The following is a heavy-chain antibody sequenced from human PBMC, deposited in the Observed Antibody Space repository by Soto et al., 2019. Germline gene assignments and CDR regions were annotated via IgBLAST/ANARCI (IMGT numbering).Heavy chain of an antibody. J-gene: IGHJ4*02. Sequence: PGGSLRLSCAASGFTFSSYGMHCVRQAPGKGLEWVAVISHDGTKTYYADSVKGRFTISRDNSKTTLYLQMNSLRAEDTAVYYCAKDSRLSYGYSDYWGPGTTASVSS. CDR1: GFTFSSYG. V-gene: IGHV3-30*18. D-gene: IGHD4-17*01. CDR2: ISHDGTKT. CDR3: AKDSRLSYGYSDY.